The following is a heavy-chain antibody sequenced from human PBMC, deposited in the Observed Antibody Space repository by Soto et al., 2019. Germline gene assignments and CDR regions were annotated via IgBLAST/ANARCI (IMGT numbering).Heavy chain of an antibody. D-gene: IGHD2-15*01. J-gene: IGHJ4*02. CDR3: AKDSRYCSGGSCYPRGCFDY. CDR2: ISYDGSNK. Sequence: QVQLVESGGGVVQPGRSLRLSCAASGFTFSSYAMHWVRQAPGKGLEWVAVISYDGSNKYYAESVKGRFTISRDNSKNTLYLHMNSLRAEDTAVYYCAKDSRYCSGGSCYPRGCFDYWFQGTLVTVSS. CDR1: GFTFSSYA. V-gene: IGHV3-30*18.